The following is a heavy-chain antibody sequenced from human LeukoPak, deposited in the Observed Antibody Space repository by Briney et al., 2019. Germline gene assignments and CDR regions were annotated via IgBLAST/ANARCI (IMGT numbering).Heavy chain of an antibody. J-gene: IGHJ4*02. CDR2: LNPNSGVT. CDR1: GYTFNRYY. V-gene: IGHV1-2*02. D-gene: IGHD1-7*01. CDR3: AREDNWNYDY. Sequence: WASVKVSCKASGYTFNRYYMHWVRQAPGHGLEWMGWLNPNSGVTKYAQKFQGRVTMTRDTSISTAYMKLSSLRSDDTAVYYCAREDNWNYDYWGQGTLVTVSS.